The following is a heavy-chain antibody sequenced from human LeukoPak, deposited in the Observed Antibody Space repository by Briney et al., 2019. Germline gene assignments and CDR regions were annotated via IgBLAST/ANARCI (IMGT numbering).Heavy chain of an antibody. CDR2: IRFDGSNK. CDR1: GFTFRTYG. J-gene: IGHJ4*02. D-gene: IGHD6-6*01. Sequence: GGSLRLSCAVSGFTFRTYGMHWVRQAPGKGLGWVAFIRFDGSNKYYADSVKGRFTISRDNSKNTLYLQMNSLTTDETAVYYCAKDGASEWVAARHFDNWGQGTLVTVSS. CDR3: AKDGASEWVAARHFDN. V-gene: IGHV3-30*02.